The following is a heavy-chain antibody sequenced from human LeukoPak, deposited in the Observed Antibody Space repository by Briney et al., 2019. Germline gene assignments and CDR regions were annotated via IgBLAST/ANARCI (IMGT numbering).Heavy chain of an antibody. J-gene: IGHJ5*02. V-gene: IGHV4-39*01. CDR3: ARKSQLWLKGWFDP. D-gene: IGHD5-18*01. CDR2: IYYSGST. Sequence: KPSETLSLTCNVSGGSISSTSYYWGWIRQPPGKGLEWIGSIYYSGSTYYNPSLKSRVTISVDTSKNQFSLKLSSVTAADTAVYYCARKSQLWLKGWFDPWGQGTLVTVSS. CDR1: GGSISSTSYY.